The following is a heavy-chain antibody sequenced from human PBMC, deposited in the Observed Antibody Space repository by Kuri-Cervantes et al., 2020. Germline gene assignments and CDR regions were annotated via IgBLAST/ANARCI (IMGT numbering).Heavy chain of an antibody. Sequence: SETLSLTCTVSSGSISSYYWSWIRQPAGKGLEWIGRIYTSGSTNYNPSLKSRVTISVDTSKNQFSLKLSSVTAADTAVYYCARDQPLWFGENNWFDPWGQGTLVTVSS. J-gene: IGHJ5*02. D-gene: IGHD3-10*01. CDR2: IYTSGST. CDR1: SGSISSYY. V-gene: IGHV4-4*07. CDR3: ARDQPLWFGENNWFDP.